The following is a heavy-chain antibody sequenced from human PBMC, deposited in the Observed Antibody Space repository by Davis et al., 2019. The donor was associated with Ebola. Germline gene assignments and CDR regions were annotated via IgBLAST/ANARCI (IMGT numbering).Heavy chain of an antibody. Sequence: SVKVSCKASGYTFTSYGISWVRQAPGQGLEWMGGIIPIFGTANYAQKFQGRVTIAADESTSTAYMELSRLRSDDTAVYYCARRAYFDWLGGYYYGMDVWGQGTTVTVSS. CDR2: IIPIFGTA. D-gene: IGHD3-9*01. J-gene: IGHJ6*02. CDR1: GYTFTSYG. CDR3: ARRAYFDWLGGYYYGMDV. V-gene: IGHV1-69*13.